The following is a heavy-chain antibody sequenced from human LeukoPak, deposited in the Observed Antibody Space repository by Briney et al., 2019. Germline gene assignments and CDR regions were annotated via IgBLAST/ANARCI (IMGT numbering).Heavy chain of an antibody. D-gene: IGHD1-26*01. J-gene: IGHJ6*03. Sequence: GASVKVSCKASGYTFTMYQIHWVRQAPGQGLEWMGMINPSDGATTYAQRFQGRVTLIRDMSTTTVYMDLHSLRFEDTAVYFRAREQRGGLSGNLGGLFASYYTYYYMDVWGRGTTVTVSS. CDR3: AREQRGGLSGNLGGLFASYYTYYYMDV. CDR2: INPSDGAT. V-gene: IGHV1-46*01. CDR1: GYTFTMYQ.